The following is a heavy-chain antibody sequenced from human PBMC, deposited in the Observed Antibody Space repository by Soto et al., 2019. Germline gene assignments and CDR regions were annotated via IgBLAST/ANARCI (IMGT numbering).Heavy chain of an antibody. Sequence: QVQLQQWGAGLLKPSETLSLTCAVYGGSFSGYYWSWIRQPPGKGLEWIGEINHSGSTNYNPSLRSRVTISVDTSKNQFSLKLSSVTAADTAVYYCARGVVSPLWGQGTLVTVSS. D-gene: IGHD6-6*01. CDR2: INHSGST. CDR1: GGSFSGYY. CDR3: ARGVVSPL. J-gene: IGHJ4*02. V-gene: IGHV4-34*01.